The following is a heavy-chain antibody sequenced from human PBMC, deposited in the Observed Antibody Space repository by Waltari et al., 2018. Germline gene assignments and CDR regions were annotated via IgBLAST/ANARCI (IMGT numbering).Heavy chain of an antibody. Sequence: EVQLVESGGGLVQPGRSLRLSCTASGFTFGDYAMSWFSQAPGKGREWVGFIRSKAYGGTTEYAASVKGRFTISRDDSKSIAYLQMNSLKTEDTAVYYCIRGRIAAAGPLYDAFDIWGQGTMVTVSS. D-gene: IGHD6-13*01. CDR1: GFTFGDYA. V-gene: IGHV3-49*03. CDR2: IRSKAYGGTT. J-gene: IGHJ3*02. CDR3: IRGRIAAAGPLYDAFDI.